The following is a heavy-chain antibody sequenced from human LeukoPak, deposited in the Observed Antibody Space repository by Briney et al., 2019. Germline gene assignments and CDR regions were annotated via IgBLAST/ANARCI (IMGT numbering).Heavy chain of an antibody. V-gene: IGHV3-30*18. CDR2: ISYDGSNE. D-gene: IGHD3-22*01. Sequence: GGSLRLSCTASGFTFSNYGMHWVRQAPGKGLEWVAVISYDGSNEYYADSVKGRFTISIDNSKNTLFLQMNSLRPEDTAVYHCAKVALFSGYYPPFDYWGQGTLVTVSS. J-gene: IGHJ4*02. CDR1: GFTFSNYG. CDR3: AKVALFSGYYPPFDY.